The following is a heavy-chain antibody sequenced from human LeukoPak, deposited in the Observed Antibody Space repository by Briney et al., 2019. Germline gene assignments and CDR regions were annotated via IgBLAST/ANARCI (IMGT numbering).Heavy chain of an antibody. D-gene: IGHD3-10*01. J-gene: IGHJ4*02. CDR1: GFIFSTYP. V-gene: IGHV3-64D*09. CDR3: VNQISGNLY. Sequence: PGGSLRLSCSASGFIFSTYPMHWVRQAPGKGLAYVSGISRDGGSTYYADSVKGRFTISRDNSKNTLYLQMSSLRPEDTAFYYCVNQISGNLYGGQGTLVTVSS. CDR2: ISRDGGST.